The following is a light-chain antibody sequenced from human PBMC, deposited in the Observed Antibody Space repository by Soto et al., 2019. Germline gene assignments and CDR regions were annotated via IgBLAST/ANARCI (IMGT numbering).Light chain of an antibody. V-gene: IGKV3-20*01. J-gene: IGKJ1*01. CDR2: DAS. CDR1: HSVSSY. Sequence: EIVMSQSPSTLSVSTGERASLSCRASHSVSSYLALYRQTPGQAPRLLISDASTRATGIPDRFSGSGSGTDFALTISRLEPEDFAVYYCQQYGSSPRTFGQGTKVDIK. CDR3: QQYGSSPRT.